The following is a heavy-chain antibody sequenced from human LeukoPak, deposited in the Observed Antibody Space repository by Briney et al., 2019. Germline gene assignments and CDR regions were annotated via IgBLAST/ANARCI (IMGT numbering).Heavy chain of an antibody. D-gene: IGHD2-15*01. J-gene: IGHJ5*02. Sequence: ASVKVSCKASGYTFTGYYMHWVRQAPGQGLEWMGWINPNSGGTNYARKFQGRVTMTRDTSISTAYMELSRLRSDDTAVYYCAHCSGGSCPWDWFDPWGQGTLVTVSS. V-gene: IGHV1-2*02. CDR3: AHCSGGSCPWDWFDP. CDR2: INPNSGGT. CDR1: GYTFTGYY.